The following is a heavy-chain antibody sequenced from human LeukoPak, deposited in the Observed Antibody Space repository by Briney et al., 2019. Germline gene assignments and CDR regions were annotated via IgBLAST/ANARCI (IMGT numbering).Heavy chain of an antibody. CDR1: GYTFTGYY. D-gene: IGHD3-10*02. V-gene: IGHV1-2*06. CDR3: ARGLREDLCFDY. J-gene: IGHJ4*02. CDR2: IKPNSGGT. Sequence: ASVKVSCTASGYTFTGYYMHWVRQAPRQGLEWMGPIKPNSGGTNYAQKFQGRVTMTRNTSISTADMELSSLRSEDTAVYYCARGLREDLCFDYGDEGTLVTVSS.